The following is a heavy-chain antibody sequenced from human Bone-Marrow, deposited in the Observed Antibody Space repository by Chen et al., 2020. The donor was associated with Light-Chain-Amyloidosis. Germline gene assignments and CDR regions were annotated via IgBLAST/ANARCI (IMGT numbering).Heavy chain of an antibody. CDR1: GTSLTSHYY. CDR2: VYQSGST. D-gene: IGHD3-10*01. CDR3: AGDRDPGENWFDP. Sequence: QVHLQESGPGLVKPSETLSLTCSVSGTSLTSHYYWGWLRQPPGKGLEWLGSVYQSGSTYYNRRQCRATIAMNTSKNQFSLKLNSVTAADTAVYYCAGDRDPGENWFDPGGQGLLVTVSS. V-gene: IGHV4-38-2*02. J-gene: IGHJ5*02.